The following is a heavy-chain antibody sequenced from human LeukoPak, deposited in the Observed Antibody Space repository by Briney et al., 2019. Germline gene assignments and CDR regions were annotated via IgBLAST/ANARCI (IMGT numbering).Heavy chain of an antibody. CDR3: ASSGYSSGWSPRSLDY. J-gene: IGHJ4*02. V-gene: IGHV1-69*06. CDR1: GGTFSSYA. D-gene: IGHD6-19*01. CDR2: IIPIFGTA. Sequence: SVKVSCKASGGTFSSYAISWVRQAPGQGLEWMGGIIPIFGTANYAQKFQGRVTITADKSTSTAYMELSSLRFEDTAVYYCASSGYSSGWSPRSLDYWGQGTLVTVSS.